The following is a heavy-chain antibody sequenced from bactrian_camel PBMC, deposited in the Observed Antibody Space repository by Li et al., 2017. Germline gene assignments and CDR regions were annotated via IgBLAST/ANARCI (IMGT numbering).Heavy chain of an antibody. Sequence: QLVESGGGLVQPGESARLSCAVLGIAFDMYHGSWVRQARGKGLEWVSSIDSDGRNTYYGDSVKGRFTISRDNAKNTMYLQMNSLKTEDTAMYYCAKGGHTTAMSATGVRGQGTQVTVS. D-gene: IGHD3*01. V-gene: IGHV3-2*01. CDR1: GIAFDMYH. CDR2: IDSDGRNT. J-gene: IGHJ4*01.